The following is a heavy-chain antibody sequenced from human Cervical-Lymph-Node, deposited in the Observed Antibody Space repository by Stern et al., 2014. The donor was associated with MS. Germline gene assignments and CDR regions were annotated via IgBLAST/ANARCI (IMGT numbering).Heavy chain of an antibody. CDR2: ISSSSSTV. D-gene: IGHD6-13*01. CDR1: GFIFSNYS. CDR3: ARRGHAAAALSFHH. J-gene: IGHJ1*01. V-gene: IGHV3-48*02. Sequence: EVQLEESGGGLVLPGGSLRLSCAASGFIFSNYSMNWVRQAPGRGLEWISYISSSSSTVYYADSVKGRFTIARDNAKNSLYLQLNSLRHDDPAMYYCARRGHAAAALSFHHWGQGTLVTVSS.